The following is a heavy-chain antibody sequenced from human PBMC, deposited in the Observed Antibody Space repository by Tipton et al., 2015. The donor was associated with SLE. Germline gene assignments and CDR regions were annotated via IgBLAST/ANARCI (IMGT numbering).Heavy chain of an antibody. CDR2: INLSGST. CDR1: GGSISSGSYY. D-gene: IGHD4-17*01. Sequence: TLSLTCTVSGGSISSGSYYCNWIRQPPKKGLEWIGEINLSGSTNYNASLRCRVTKSEDTSRNQFSLKLSSVTAADTAVYYCARLDGAFDYWGQGTLVTVSS. J-gene: IGHJ4*02. V-gene: IGHV4-39*07. CDR3: ARLDGAFDY.